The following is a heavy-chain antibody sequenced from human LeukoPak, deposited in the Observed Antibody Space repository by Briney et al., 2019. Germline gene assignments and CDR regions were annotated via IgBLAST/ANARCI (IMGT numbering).Heavy chain of an antibody. CDR2: IYPGDSDT. D-gene: IGHD6-6*01. V-gene: IGHV5-51*01. J-gene: IGHJ4*02. Sequence: GESLKISCKGSGYSFTSYWIGWVRQMSGKGLEWMGTIYPGDSDTRYSPSFQGQVTISADKSISTAYLQWSSLKASDTAMYYCARHIGPPYSSSSHFDYWGQGTLVTVSS. CDR3: ARHIGPPYSSSSHFDY. CDR1: GYSFTSYW.